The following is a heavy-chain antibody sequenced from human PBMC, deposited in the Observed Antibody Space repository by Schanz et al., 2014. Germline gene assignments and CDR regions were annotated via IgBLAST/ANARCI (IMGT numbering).Heavy chain of an antibody. CDR3: ARGTPFLCDY. V-gene: IGHV3-74*02. D-gene: IGHD3-16*01. J-gene: IGHJ4*02. CDR2: TSNDGSFT. Sequence: EEQLVESGGGLVQPGRSLRLSCAASGFTFSDSWMHWVRQAPGKGLVWVSRTSNDGSFTTFADSVKGRFTISRDNAKNTLYLQMSSLRAEDTAVYYCARGTPFLCDYWGQGTLVTVSS. CDR1: GFTFSDSW.